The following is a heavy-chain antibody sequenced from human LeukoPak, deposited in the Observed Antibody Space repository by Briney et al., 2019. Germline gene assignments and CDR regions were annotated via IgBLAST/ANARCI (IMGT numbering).Heavy chain of an antibody. V-gene: IGHV3-30*18. D-gene: IGHD3-22*01. CDR3: AKAQYDSSGYVPNY. CDR2: ISYDGSNK. J-gene: IGHJ4*02. CDR1: GFPFSSYW. Sequence: GGSLRLSCVASGFPFSSYWMTWVRQAPGKGLEWVAVISYDGSNKYYADSVKGRFTISRDNSKNTLYLQMNSLRAEDTAVYYCAKAQYDSSGYVPNYWGQGTLVTVSS.